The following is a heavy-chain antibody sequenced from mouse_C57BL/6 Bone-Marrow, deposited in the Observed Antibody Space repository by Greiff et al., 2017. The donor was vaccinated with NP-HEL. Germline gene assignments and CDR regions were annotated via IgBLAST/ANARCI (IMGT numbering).Heavy chain of an antibody. CDR1: GYTFTSYW. Sequence: VQLQQPGAELVKPGASVKMSCKASGYTFTSYWITWVKQRPGQGLEWIGDIYPGSGSTNYNEKFKSKATLTVDTSSSAASMQLSSLTSKDSAVYYCALIYDDYDGGYFDYWGQGTTLTVSS. CDR3: ALIYDDYDGGYFDY. D-gene: IGHD2-4*01. CDR2: IYPGSGST. V-gene: IGHV1-55*01. J-gene: IGHJ2*01.